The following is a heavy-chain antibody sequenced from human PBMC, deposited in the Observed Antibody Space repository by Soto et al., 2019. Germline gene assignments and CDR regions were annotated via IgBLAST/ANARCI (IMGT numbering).Heavy chain of an antibody. V-gene: IGHV4-39*07. CDR2: IYYSGST. CDR3: ARASVRGYVVVVAATWYDACDI. CDR1: GGSISSSSYY. D-gene: IGHD2-15*01. J-gene: IGHJ3*02. Sequence: SETLSLTCTVSGGSISSSSYYWGWIRQPPGKGLEWIGSIYYSGSTYYNPSLKSRVTISVDTSKNQFSLKLSSVTAADTAVYYCARASVRGYVVVVAATWYDACDIWGQGTMVTVSS.